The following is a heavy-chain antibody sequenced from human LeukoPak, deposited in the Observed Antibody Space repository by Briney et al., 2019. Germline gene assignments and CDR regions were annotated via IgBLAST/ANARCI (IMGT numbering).Heavy chain of an antibody. CDR1: GFTFSSYS. CDR3: AKDNSGTMIVGRWGFDP. Sequence: PGGSLRLSCAASGFTFSSYSMNWVRQAPGKGLEWVSSISSSSYIYYADSVKGRFTISRDNAKNSLYLQMNSLRAEDTAVYYCAKDNSGTMIVGRWGFDPWGQGTLVTVSS. CDR2: ISSSSYI. D-gene: IGHD3-22*01. J-gene: IGHJ5*02. V-gene: IGHV3-21*01.